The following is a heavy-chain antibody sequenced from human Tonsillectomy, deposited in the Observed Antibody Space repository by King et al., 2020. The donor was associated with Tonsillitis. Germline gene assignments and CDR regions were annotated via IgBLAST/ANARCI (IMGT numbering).Heavy chain of an antibody. CDR2: ISGSSRHI. D-gene: IGHD3-9*01. V-gene: IGHV3-21*01. CDR1: GFTFSTYS. Sequence: VQLVESGGGLVKPGGSLRLSCAASGFTFSTYSINWVRQAPGKGLEWVSSISGSSRHIYYADSVKGRFTISRDNAKNSLYLQMNSLRAEDMAVYYCAREKGYDILTGYYLFDYWGQGTLVTVSS. CDR3: AREKGYDILTGYYLFDY. J-gene: IGHJ4*02.